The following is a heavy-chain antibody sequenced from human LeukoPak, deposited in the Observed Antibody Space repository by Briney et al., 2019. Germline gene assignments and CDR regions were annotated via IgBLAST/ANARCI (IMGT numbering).Heavy chain of an antibody. CDR1: GGTFSSYA. CDR3: ARYSSQYYFDY. V-gene: IGHV1-69*05. CDR2: IIPIFGTA. D-gene: IGHD6-13*01. Sequence: GSSVKVSCKASGGTFSSYAISWVRQAPGQELEWMGRIIPIFGTANYAQKFQGRVTITTDESTSTAYMELSSLRPEDTAVYYCARYSSQYYFDYWGQGTLVTVSS. J-gene: IGHJ4*02.